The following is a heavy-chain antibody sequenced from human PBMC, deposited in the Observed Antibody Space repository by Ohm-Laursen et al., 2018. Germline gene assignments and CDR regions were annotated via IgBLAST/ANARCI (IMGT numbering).Heavy chain of an antibody. V-gene: IGHV3-11*01. CDR1: GFTFSDYY. CDR2: ISSSGSTI. Sequence: SLRLSCSASGFTFSDYYISWIRQAPGKGLEWVSYISSSGSTIYYADSVKGRFTISRDNAKNSLYLQMNSLRAEDTAVYYCAHAPASDYWLGQGRDWGQGTLVTVSS. D-gene: IGHD3-9*01. J-gene: IGHJ4*02. CDR3: AHAPASDYWLGQGRD.